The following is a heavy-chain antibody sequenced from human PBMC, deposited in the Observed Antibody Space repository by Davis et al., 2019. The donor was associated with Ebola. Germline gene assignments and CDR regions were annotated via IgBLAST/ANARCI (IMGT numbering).Heavy chain of an antibody. Sequence: PGGSLRLSCAASGFIFRNYWMTWVRQAPGKGLEWVANIKQDGSAKPYVGSVKGRFTISRDNTKNSLYLQMDSLRAEDTAVYYCTRHIYWAFDYWGQGTLVTVSS. CDR2: IKQDGSAK. D-gene: IGHD2-8*02. CDR1: GFIFRNYW. J-gene: IGHJ4*02. V-gene: IGHV3-7*01. CDR3: TRHIYWAFDY.